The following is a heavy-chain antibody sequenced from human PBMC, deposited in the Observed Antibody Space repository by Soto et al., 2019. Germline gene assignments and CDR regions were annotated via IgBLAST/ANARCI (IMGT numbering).Heavy chain of an antibody. CDR1: GGTFSSYA. D-gene: IGHD3-9*01. CDR2: IIPIFGTA. Sequence: GASVKVSCKASGGTFSSYAISWVRQAPGQGLEWMGGIIPIFGTANYAQKFQGRVTITADESTSTAYMELSSLRSEDTAVYYCARGRYDILTGYYTNYYYGMDVWGQGTTVTVSS. J-gene: IGHJ6*02. V-gene: IGHV1-69*13. CDR3: ARGRYDILTGYYTNYYYGMDV.